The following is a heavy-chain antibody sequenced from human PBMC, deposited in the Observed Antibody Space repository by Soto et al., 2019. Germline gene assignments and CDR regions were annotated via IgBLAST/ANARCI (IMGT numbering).Heavy chain of an antibody. J-gene: IGHJ6*02. D-gene: IGHD2-21*01. V-gene: IGHV4-34*01. CDR2: INHSGST. Sequence: SETLSLTCAVYGGSFSGYYWSWIRQPPGKGLEWIGEINHSGSTNYNPSLKSRVTISVDTSKNQFSLKLSSVTAADTAAYYCARDKMRAGIPYYYGMDVWGQGTTVTVSS. CDR3: ARDKMRAGIPYYYGMDV. CDR1: GGSFSGYY.